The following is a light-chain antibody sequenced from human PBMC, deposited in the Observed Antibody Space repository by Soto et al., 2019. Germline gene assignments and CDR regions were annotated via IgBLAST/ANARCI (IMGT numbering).Light chain of an antibody. CDR2: DAS. V-gene: IGKV3-11*01. CDR1: KSVSSY. Sequence: EIVLPQSPATLSLSPGERATLSCRASKSVSSYLAWYQQKPGQAPRLLIYDASNRATGIPARFSGSGSGTDFTHTISSLEPEDFAVYYGQQRSNWPRTFGQGTKVESK. CDR3: QQRSNWPRT. J-gene: IGKJ1*01.